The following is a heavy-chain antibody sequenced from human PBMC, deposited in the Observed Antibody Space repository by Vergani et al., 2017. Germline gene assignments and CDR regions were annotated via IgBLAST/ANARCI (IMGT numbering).Heavy chain of an antibody. CDR2: IYWDDDK. V-gene: IGHV2-5*02. CDR3: AHSGYDILTGYSWCYFDY. D-gene: IGHD3-9*01. Sequence: QITLKESGPTLVKPTQTLTLTCTFSGFSLSTSGVGVGWIRQPPGKALEWLALIYWDDDKRYSPSLKSRLTITKDTSKNQVVLTMTNMDPVDTATYYCAHSGYDILTGYSWCYFDYWGQGTLVTVSS. J-gene: IGHJ4*02. CDR1: GFSLSTSGVG.